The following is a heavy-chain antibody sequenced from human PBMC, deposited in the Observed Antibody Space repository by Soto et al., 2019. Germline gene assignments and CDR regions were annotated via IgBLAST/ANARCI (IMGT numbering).Heavy chain of an antibody. V-gene: IGHV1-18*01. Sequence: QVHLVQSGAEVKKPGASVKVSCKGSGYGFTTSGITWVRQAPGQGLEWMAWISAHNGNTNSAQKLQGRVNVTRDTSTSTAYMELRSLRSDDTAVYYCARGRYGDYWGQGALVTVS. D-gene: IGHD1-1*01. CDR2: ISAHNGNT. CDR1: GYGFTTSG. J-gene: IGHJ4*02. CDR3: ARGRYGDY.